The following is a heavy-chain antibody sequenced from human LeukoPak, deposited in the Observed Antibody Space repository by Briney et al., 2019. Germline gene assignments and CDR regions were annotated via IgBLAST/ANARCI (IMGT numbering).Heavy chain of an antibody. CDR1: GITFSSYA. D-gene: IGHD1-26*01. CDR2: ISGSGGST. Sequence: GGSLRLSCAASGITFSSYAMSWVRQAPGKGLEWVSVISGSGGSTYYADSVKDRFTISRDNSKNTLYLQMNSLRAEDTALYYCARAIVGATTGYLDYWGQGTLVTVSS. J-gene: IGHJ4*02. V-gene: IGHV3-23*01. CDR3: ARAIVGATTGYLDY.